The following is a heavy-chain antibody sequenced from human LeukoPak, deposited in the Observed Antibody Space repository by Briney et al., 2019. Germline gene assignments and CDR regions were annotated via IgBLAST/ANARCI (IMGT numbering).Heavy chain of an antibody. Sequence: SETLSLTCTVSGGSISSGSYYWSWIRQPAGKGLEWIGHIYTSGSTNYNPSLKSRVTISLGTSKNQFSLKLSSVTAADTAVYYCARLVRRLQRLKIGRDSDYATAYYFDSRGQGTLVTVSS. V-gene: IGHV4-61*09. D-gene: IGHD5-12*01. CDR2: IYTSGST. CDR3: ARLVRRLQRLKIGRDSDYATAYYFDS. J-gene: IGHJ4*02. CDR1: GGSISSGSYY.